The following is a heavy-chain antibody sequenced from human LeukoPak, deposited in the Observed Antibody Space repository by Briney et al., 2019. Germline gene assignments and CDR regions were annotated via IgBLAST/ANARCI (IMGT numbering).Heavy chain of an antibody. CDR2: NNTDGRGSGT. V-gene: IGHV3-74*01. CDR3: ARDLRSAADY. Sequence: GGSLRLSCAASGFTFSSDWMHWVRQAPGKGLVWVSRNNTDGRGSGTSYADSVKGRFTISRDNAKNTLYLQMNSLRVEDTAVYYCARDLRSAADYWGQGTLVTVSS. J-gene: IGHJ4*02. CDR1: GFTFSSDW.